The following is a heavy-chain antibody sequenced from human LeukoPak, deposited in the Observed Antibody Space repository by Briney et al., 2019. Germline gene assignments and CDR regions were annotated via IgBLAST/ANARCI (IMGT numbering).Heavy chain of an antibody. Sequence: KPSETLSLTCTVSGGSISSRSYYWGWIRQPPGKGLEWIGSINYSGSTYHNPSLKSRVTISVDTSKNQFSLKVSSVTAADTAAYYCARHAEAGTTSCPLDYWGQGTLVTVSS. CDR1: GGSISSRSYY. CDR3: ARHAEAGTTSCPLDY. V-gene: IGHV4-39*01. D-gene: IGHD2-2*01. J-gene: IGHJ4*02. CDR2: INYSGST.